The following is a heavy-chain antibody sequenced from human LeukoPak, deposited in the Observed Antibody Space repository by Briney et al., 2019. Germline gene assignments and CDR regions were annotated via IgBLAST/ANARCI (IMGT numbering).Heavy chain of an antibody. CDR3: ARGRFGDYCLDV. V-gene: IGHV4-4*07. CDR2: IYTSGST. J-gene: IGHJ6*03. D-gene: IGHD3-10*01. CDR1: GGSFGNYY. Sequence: KASETLSLTCTVSGGSFGNYYWSWIRQPAGKGLEWIGHIYTSGSTGYNPSLKSRVTMSVDTSKKQFSLYLSSVTAADTAVYYCARGRFGDYCLDVWGKGTTVIVSS.